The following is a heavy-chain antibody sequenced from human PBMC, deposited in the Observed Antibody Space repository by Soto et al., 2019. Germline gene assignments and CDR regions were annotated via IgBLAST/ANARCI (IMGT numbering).Heavy chain of an antibody. D-gene: IGHD1-26*01. CDR3: AKGRGGSYGADSFDY. CDR1: GFTYDDYD. Sequence: EVQLVESGGGLVQPGRSLRLSCAASGFTYDDYDMHWVRQAPEKGLEWVSAISWNSGRTAYADSVKGRFTISRDNAKNSLYLQMTSLRAEDTALYHCAKGRGGSYGADSFDYWGQGTLVTVSS. J-gene: IGHJ4*02. V-gene: IGHV3-9*01. CDR2: ISWNSGRT.